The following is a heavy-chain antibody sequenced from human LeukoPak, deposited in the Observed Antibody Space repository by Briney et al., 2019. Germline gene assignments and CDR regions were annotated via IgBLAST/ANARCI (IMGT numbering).Heavy chain of an antibody. CDR3: AKDRDYGGNSRGIDYFDY. CDR2: ISVRGDRT. CDR1: GFAFSDYV. V-gene: IGHV3-23*01. J-gene: IGHJ4*02. D-gene: IGHD4-23*01. Sequence: PGGSLRLSCAASGFAFSDYVMDWVRQAPGKGLEWDSSISVRGDRTYYPDSVKGRFTISGDNSKHMLYLQMNTLRADDTAIYYCAKDRDYGGNSRGIDYFDYWGQGTLVTVSS.